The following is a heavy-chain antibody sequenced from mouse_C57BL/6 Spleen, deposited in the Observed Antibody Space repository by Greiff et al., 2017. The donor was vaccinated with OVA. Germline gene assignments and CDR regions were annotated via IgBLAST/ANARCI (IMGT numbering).Heavy chain of an antibody. V-gene: IGHV1-55*01. Sequence: QVQLQQPGAELVKPGASVKMSCKASGYTFTSYWITWVKQRPGQGLEWIGDIYPGSGSTNYNEKFKSKATLTVDTSSSTAYMQLSSLTSEDSAVYYGARRSNYVGDYAMDYWGQGTSVTVSS. J-gene: IGHJ4*01. D-gene: IGHD2-5*01. CDR1: GYTFTSYW. CDR3: ARRSNYVGDYAMDY. CDR2: IYPGSGST.